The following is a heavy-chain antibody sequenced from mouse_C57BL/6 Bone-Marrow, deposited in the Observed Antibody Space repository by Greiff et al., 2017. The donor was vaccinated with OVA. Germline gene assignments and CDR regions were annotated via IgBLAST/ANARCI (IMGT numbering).Heavy chain of an antibody. Sequence: VQLQQPGAELVKPGASVKMSCKASGYTFTSYWITWVKQSHGKSLEWIGDINPNNGGTIYNQKFKGKATLTVDKSSSTAYMELRSLTSEDTAVYYCARYRYYGSSHWYFDVWGTGTTVTVSS. CDR3: ARYRYYGSSHWYFDV. CDR1: GYTFTSYW. V-gene: IGHV1-18*01. CDR2: INPNNGGT. D-gene: IGHD1-1*01. J-gene: IGHJ1*03.